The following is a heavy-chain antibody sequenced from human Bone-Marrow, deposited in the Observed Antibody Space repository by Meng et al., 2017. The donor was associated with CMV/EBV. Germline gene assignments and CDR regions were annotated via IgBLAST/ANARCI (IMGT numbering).Heavy chain of an antibody. D-gene: IGHD3-3*01. J-gene: IGHJ4*02. CDR1: GFTFSSYS. CDR2: ISSSSSYI. CDR3: ARTLSTYYDFWSGYYTPSYYFDY. V-gene: IGHV3-21*01. Sequence: GESLKISCAASGFTFSSYSMNWVRQAPGKGLEWVSSISSSSSYIYYADSVKGRFTISRDNAKNSLYLQMNSLRAEDTAVYYCARTLSTYYDFWSGYYTPSYYFDYWGQGTLVTVSS.